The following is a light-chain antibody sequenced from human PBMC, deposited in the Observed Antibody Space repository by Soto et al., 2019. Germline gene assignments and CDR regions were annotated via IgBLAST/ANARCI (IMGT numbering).Light chain of an antibody. J-gene: IGKJ1*01. CDR1: HSVTTY. CDR3: QQYSNLPRP. Sequence: EIVMTQSPATLSVSPVERATLSCRASHSVTTYLAGYQQKPGQGPRLLIYAASTRATGIPARFSGSGSGTEFSLTISILQSEDFALYYCQQYSNLPRPVGQGTKVEIK. CDR2: AAS. V-gene: IGKV3-15*01.